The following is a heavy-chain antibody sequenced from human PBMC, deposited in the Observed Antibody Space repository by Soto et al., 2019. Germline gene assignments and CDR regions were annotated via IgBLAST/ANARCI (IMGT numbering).Heavy chain of an antibody. Sequence: QVHLVQSGAEVKKPGATEKVSCEASGYTFTSYGITWVRQAPGQGLEWMGWISAHNGNTDYAQKLQGRVIVTRDTSTSTAYMELRSLISDDTAVYYCARGRYGDYWGQGALVTVSS. CDR3: ARGRYGDY. D-gene: IGHD1-1*01. V-gene: IGHV1-18*01. J-gene: IGHJ4*02. CDR2: ISAHNGNT. CDR1: GYTFTSYG.